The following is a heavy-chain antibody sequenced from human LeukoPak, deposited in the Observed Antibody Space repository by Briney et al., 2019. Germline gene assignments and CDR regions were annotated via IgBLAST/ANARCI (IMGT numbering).Heavy chain of an antibody. J-gene: IGHJ6*03. CDR1: GLSFDDYV. V-gene: IGHV3-9*01. Sequence: GGPLRLSCVASGLSFDDYVMHGLRQAPGKGVECVSFISWSSNSVAYADSVRGRFTISRDNAKNSLYLQMNSLRAEDTALYYCARDSRSGSYSYYYMDVWGIGTTVTVSS. D-gene: IGHD3-10*01. CDR3: ARDSRSGSYSYYYMDV. CDR2: ISWSSNSV.